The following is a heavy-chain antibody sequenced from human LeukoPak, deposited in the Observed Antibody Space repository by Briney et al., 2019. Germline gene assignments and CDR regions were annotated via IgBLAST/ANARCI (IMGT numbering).Heavy chain of an antibody. D-gene: IGHD6-19*01. J-gene: IGHJ6*03. CDR1: GFTVSSNY. CDR3: ARAAGQWLVGYYYYYMDV. V-gene: IGHV3-66*02. CDR2: IYSGGST. Sequence: GGSLRLSCAASGFTVSSNYMSWVRQAPGKGLEWVSVIYSGGSTYYADSVKGRFTISRDNSKNTLYLQMNSLRAEDTAVYYCARAAGQWLVGYYYYYMDVWGKGTTVTVSS.